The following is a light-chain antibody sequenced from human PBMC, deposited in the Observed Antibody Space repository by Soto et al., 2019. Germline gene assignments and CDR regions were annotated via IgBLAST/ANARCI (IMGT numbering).Light chain of an antibody. CDR2: DAS. CDR3: QEYNDWPPTYT. CDR1: QNVNRH. Sequence: EIVMTQSPVTLSVSPGESATLSCRASQNVNRHLAWYQQKAGQAPRLLIFDASTRATGIPARFSGRGSGPEFTLTISSLQSEDSAVYYCQEYNDWPPTYTFGRGTKLEIK. J-gene: IGKJ2*01. V-gene: IGKV3-15*01.